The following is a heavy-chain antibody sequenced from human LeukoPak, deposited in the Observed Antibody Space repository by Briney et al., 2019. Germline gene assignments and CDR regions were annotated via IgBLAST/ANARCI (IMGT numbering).Heavy chain of an antibody. CDR1: GGTFSSYA. CDR2: IIPIFGTA. Sequence: SVKVSCKASGGTFSSYAISWVRQAPGQGLEWMGGIIPIFGTANYAQKFQGRVTITADESTSTAYMELSSLRSEDTAVYYCARDRYYDSSGYYLPYYYGMDVWGQGTTVTVSS. D-gene: IGHD3-22*01. J-gene: IGHJ6*02. CDR3: ARDRYYDSSGYYLPYYYGMDV. V-gene: IGHV1-69*13.